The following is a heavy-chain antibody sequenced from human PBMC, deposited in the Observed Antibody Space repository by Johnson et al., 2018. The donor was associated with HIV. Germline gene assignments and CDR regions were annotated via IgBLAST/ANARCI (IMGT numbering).Heavy chain of an antibody. V-gene: IGHV3-66*01. CDR1: GFTVSSNY. J-gene: IGHJ3*02. Sequence: VQLVESGGGVVQPGRSLRLSCAASGFTVSSNYMSWVRQAPGKGLEWVSVIYSGGSTYYADSVKGRFTISRDNSKNTLYLQMNSLRAGDTAVYYCATSISTPPGAFDIWGQGTMVTVSS. CDR3: ATSISTPPGAFDI. CDR2: IYSGGST. D-gene: IGHD6-6*01.